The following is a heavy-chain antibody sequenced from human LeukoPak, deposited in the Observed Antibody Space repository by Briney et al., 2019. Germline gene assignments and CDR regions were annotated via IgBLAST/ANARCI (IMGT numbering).Heavy chain of an antibody. CDR2: INPNSGGT. CDR3: ARDRPYDFWSGYYSGGNYFDY. Sequence: ASVKVSCKASGYTFTGYYMHWVRQAPGQGLEWMGWINPNSGGTNYAQKFQGRVTMARDTSISTAYMELGRLRSDDTAVYYCARDRPYDFWSGYYSGGNYFDYWGQGTLVTVSS. V-gene: IGHV1-2*02. CDR1: GYTFTGYY. J-gene: IGHJ4*02. D-gene: IGHD3-3*01.